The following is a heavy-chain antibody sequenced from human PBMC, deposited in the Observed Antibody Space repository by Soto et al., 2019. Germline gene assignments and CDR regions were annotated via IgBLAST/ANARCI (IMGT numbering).Heavy chain of an antibody. CDR3: ARDAITGTKLEHYYYYMDV. D-gene: IGHD1-7*01. Sequence: SETLSLTCTVSGGSISSYYWSWIRQPPGKGLEWIGYIYYSGSTNYNPSLKSRVTISVDTSKNQFSLKLSSVTAADTAVYYCARDAITGTKLEHYYYYMDVWGKGTTVTVSS. J-gene: IGHJ6*03. CDR2: IYYSGST. V-gene: IGHV4-59*01. CDR1: GGSISSYY.